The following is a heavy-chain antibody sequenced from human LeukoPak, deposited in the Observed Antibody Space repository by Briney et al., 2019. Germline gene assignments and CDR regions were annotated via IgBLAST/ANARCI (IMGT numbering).Heavy chain of an antibody. CDR1: GFTFDDYA. D-gene: IGHD2-15*01. J-gene: IGHJ4*02. V-gene: IGHV3-9*01. Sequence: GGSLRLSCAASGFTFDDYAMHWVRQAPGKGLEWVSGISWNSGTICYADSVKGRFTISRDNAKNSLYLQMNSLRDEDTAVYYYARGVKRVVAATAYWGQGTLVTVSS. CDR2: ISWNSGTI. CDR3: ARGVKRVVAATAY.